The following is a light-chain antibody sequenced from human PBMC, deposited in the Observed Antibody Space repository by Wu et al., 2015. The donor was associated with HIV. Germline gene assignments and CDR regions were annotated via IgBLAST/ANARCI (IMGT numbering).Light chain of an antibody. CDR2: AAS. CDR1: QSISSSY. CDR3: HQYGGSPPFT. J-gene: IGKJ3*01. V-gene: IGKV3-20*01. Sequence: EIMLTQSPGTLSLSPGERATLSCRASQSISSSYLAWYQQKPGHPPRLLIYAASRRATGIPDRFSGSGSGTDFSLTISRLEPEDFAVYYCHQYGGSPPFTFGPGTKVDIK.